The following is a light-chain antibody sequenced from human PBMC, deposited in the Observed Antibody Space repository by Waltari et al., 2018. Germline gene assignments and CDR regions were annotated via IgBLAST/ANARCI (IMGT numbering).Light chain of an antibody. J-gene: IGKJ4*01. V-gene: IGKV2-28*01. CDR1: QSLLYTNGYHY. CDR3: SSYAGSILVI. CDR2: LGS. Sequence: DIVMTQSPLSLPVTPGEPASISCRSSQSLLYTNGYHYLDWFLRKPGQSPQLLIYLGSKRASGVPDRFSGSGSGTDFTLKISRVEAEDVGVYYCSSYAGSILVIFGGGTK.